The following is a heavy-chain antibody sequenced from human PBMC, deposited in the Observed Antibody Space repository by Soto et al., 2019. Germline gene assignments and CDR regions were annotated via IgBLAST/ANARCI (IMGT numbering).Heavy chain of an antibody. Sequence: SETLSLTCTVSGGSISSSSYYWGWIRQPPGKGLEWIGSIYYSGSTYYNTSLKSRVTISVDTSKNQCSLKLSSVTAADTAVYYCARRQWLGLLFDYWGQGTLVTVSS. J-gene: IGHJ4*02. V-gene: IGHV4-39*01. CDR3: ARRQWLGLLFDY. CDR1: GGSISSSSYY. CDR2: IYYSGST. D-gene: IGHD6-19*01.